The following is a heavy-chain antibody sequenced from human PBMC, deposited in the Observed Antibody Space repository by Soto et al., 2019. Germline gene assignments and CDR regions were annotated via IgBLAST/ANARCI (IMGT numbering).Heavy chain of an antibody. Sequence: QVQLVQSGAEVKKPGASVKVSCKASGYTFTSYGITWVRQAPGQGLEWMGWISAYNGHTNYAQKLQGRVTMTTDTSTSTAYRELRSLRADDTAVYYCARDRVVPTAISFDYWGQGTLVTVSS. CDR3: ARDRVVPTAISFDY. CDR1: GYTFTSYG. D-gene: IGHD2-2*01. J-gene: IGHJ4*02. V-gene: IGHV1-18*01. CDR2: ISAYNGHT.